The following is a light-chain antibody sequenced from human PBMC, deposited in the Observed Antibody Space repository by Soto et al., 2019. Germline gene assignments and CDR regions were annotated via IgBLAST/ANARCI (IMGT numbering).Light chain of an antibody. CDR3: SSYTSSSTHYV. Sequence: QSVLTQPPSVSGAPGQRVTISCTGSSSNIGAGFDVHWYHQIAGTAPKLLIYGNSNRPSGVPDRFSGSKSGTSASLAINGLQAEDEADYYCSSYTSSSTHYVFGTGTKLTVL. CDR2: GNS. CDR1: SSNIGAGFD. J-gene: IGLJ1*01. V-gene: IGLV1-40*01.